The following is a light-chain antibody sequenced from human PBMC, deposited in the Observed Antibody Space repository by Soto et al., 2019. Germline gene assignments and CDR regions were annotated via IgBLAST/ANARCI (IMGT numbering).Light chain of an antibody. V-gene: IGKV3D-20*01. Sequence: EIVLTQSPATLSLSPGDRATLSCGASQSIRSSYVAWYQQKAGLAPRLLIYDGSSRASDIPDRFSGSGSGTDFNLTICRLEPEDFAVYYCQQYDNSAPHSFGGGTKVEMK. J-gene: IGKJ4*01. CDR2: DGS. CDR3: QQYDNSAPHS. CDR1: QSIRSSY.